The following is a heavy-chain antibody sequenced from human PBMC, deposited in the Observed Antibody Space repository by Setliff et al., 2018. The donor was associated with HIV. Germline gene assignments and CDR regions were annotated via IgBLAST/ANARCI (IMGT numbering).Heavy chain of an antibody. V-gene: IGHV1-18*01. CDR1: GYSFSSYG. CDR2: MSTDNGNT. J-gene: IGHJ3*02. D-gene: IGHD1-20*01. Sequence: ASVKVSCKASGYSFSSYGIGWVRLAPGQGLEWMGWMSTDNGNTNYAQKVQGRVTMTTDTGTRTAYMELRSLRSDDTAMYYCARMRGGHNIREGAFDIWGQGTRVTV. CDR3: ARMRGGHNIREGAFDI.